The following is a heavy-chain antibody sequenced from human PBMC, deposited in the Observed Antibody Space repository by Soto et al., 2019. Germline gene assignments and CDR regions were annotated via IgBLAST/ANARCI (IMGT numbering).Heavy chain of an antibody. Sequence: HVQLQESGPGPVTPSQTLSLSCTVSGVSITSGSYYWTWVRQSPGKGLEWLGYRYYSGNTYYNPSLNGRATISVDTSNNQFSLKLTSVTAADMAVYYCAIGGYVTSGQTFIGWGPDCWGLGTLVTVSS. J-gene: IGHJ4*02. D-gene: IGHD3-22*01. CDR2: RYYSGNT. CDR3: AIGGYVTSGQTFIGWGPDC. CDR1: GVSITSGSYY. V-gene: IGHV4-30-4*01.